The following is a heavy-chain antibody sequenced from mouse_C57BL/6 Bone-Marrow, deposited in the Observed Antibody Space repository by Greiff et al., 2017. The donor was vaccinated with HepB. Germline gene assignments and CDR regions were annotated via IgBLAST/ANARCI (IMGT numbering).Heavy chain of an antibody. CDR1: GYSITSGYY. Sequence: EVQLQESGPGLVKPSQSLSLTCSVTGYSITSGYYWNWIRQFPGNKLEWMGYISYDGSNNYNPSLKNRISITRYTSKNQFFLKLNSVTTEDTATYYCARGFITTVVATDYAMDYWGQGTSVTVSS. D-gene: IGHD1-1*01. CDR2: ISYDGSN. V-gene: IGHV3-6*01. CDR3: ARGFITTVVATDYAMDY. J-gene: IGHJ4*01.